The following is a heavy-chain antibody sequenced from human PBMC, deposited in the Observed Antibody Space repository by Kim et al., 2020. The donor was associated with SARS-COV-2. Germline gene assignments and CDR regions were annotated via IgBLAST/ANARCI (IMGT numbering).Heavy chain of an antibody. Sequence: ASVKVSCKASGYTFTGYYMHWVRQAPGQGLEWMGWINPNSGGTNYAQKFQGRVTMTRDTSISTAYMELSRLRSDDTAVYYCARAPNTPDSSSSLGWFDPWGQGTLVTVSS. D-gene: IGHD6-13*01. CDR1: GYTFTGYY. CDR2: INPNSGGT. V-gene: IGHV1-2*02. CDR3: ARAPNTPDSSSSLGWFDP. J-gene: IGHJ5*02.